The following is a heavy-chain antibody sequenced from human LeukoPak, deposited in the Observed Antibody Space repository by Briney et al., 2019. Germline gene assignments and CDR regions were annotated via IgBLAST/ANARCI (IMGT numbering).Heavy chain of an antibody. D-gene: IGHD3-10*01. J-gene: IGHJ4*02. Sequence: SETLSLTCAVSGYSISSGYYWGWIRPPPGKGREGIGIIYHRGSTYYNPSLKSRVTISVDTSKNQFSLKLSSVTAADTAVYYCARLKYYGSGSSDYWGQGTLVTVSS. CDR3: ARLKYYGSGSSDY. V-gene: IGHV4-38-2*01. CDR2: IYHRGST. CDR1: GYSISSGYY.